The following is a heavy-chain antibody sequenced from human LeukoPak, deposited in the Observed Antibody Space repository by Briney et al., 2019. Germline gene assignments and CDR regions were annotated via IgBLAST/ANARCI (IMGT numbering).Heavy chain of an antibody. Sequence: GGSLRLSCAASGFTFSSYSMNWVRQAPGKGLEWVSSISSSSSYIYYADSVKGRFTISRDNAKNSLYLQMNSLRAEDTAVYYCARAYSSSSGLVRYFDYWGQGTLVTVSS. V-gene: IGHV3-21*01. CDR1: GFTFSSYS. J-gene: IGHJ4*02. D-gene: IGHD6-6*01. CDR2: ISSSSSYI. CDR3: ARAYSSSSGLVRYFDY.